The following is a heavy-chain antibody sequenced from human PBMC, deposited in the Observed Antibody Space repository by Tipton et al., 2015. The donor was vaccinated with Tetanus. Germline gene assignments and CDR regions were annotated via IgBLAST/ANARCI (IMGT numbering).Heavy chain of an antibody. Sequence: TLSLTCTVSGDSINSGHHYWGWIRQVPGKGLEWIGGIYYTGSITYNPSLKSRVSISVDTSKNEFSLRLSSVTAADTAVYYCARILRNGRGDPFDYWGQGALVTVSS. D-gene: IGHD3-10*02. V-gene: IGHV4-39*01. CDR3: ARILRNGRGDPFDY. J-gene: IGHJ4*02. CDR2: IYYTGSI. CDR1: GDSINSGHHY.